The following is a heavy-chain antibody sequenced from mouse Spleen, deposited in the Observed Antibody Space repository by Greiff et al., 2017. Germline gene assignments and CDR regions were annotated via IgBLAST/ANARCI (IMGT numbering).Heavy chain of an antibody. D-gene: IGHD2-3*01. J-gene: IGHJ4*01. CDR3: ARRFYDGYYYAMDY. V-gene: IGHV5-9-3*01. CDR2: ISSGGSYT. CDR1: GFTFSSYA. Sequence: EVQLVESGGGLVKPGGSLKLSCAASGFTFSSYAMSWVRQTPEKRLEWVATISSGGSYTYYPDSVKGRFTISRDNAKNTLYLQMSSLRSEDTAMYYCARRFYDGYYYAMDYWGQGTSVTVSS.